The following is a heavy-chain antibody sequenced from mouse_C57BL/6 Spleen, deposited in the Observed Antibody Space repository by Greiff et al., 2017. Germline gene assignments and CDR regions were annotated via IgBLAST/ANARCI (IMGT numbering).Heavy chain of an antibody. Sequence: VQLQQSGAELVRPGASVTLSCKASGYTFTDYEMHWVKQTPVHGLEWIGAIDPETGGTATNQKFKGKATLTADKSSSTAYMERRSLTSEDSAVYYCTRRDYSNPYYAMDGGGQGTSVTVSS. CDR3: TRRDYSNPYYAMDG. CDR1: GYTFTDYE. J-gene: IGHJ4*01. CDR2: IDPETGGT. V-gene: IGHV1-15*01. D-gene: IGHD2-5*01.